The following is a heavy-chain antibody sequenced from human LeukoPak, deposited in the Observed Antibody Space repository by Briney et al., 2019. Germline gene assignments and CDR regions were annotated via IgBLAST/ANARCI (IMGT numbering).Heavy chain of an antibody. V-gene: IGHV4-34*01. CDR2: INHSGST. D-gene: IGHD2-2*01. CDR3: ARDCSSTSCYNSYYYYGMDV. Sequence: SETLSLTCAVYGGSFSGYYWSWIRQPPGKGLEWIGEINHSGSTNYNPSLKSRVTMSVDTSKNQFSLKLSSVTAADTAVYYCARDCSSTSCYNSYYYYGMDVWGQGTTVTVSS. J-gene: IGHJ6*02. CDR1: GGSFSGYY.